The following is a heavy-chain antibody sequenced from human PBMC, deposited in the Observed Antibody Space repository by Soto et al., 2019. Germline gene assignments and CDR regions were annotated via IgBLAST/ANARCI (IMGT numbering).Heavy chain of an antibody. J-gene: IGHJ4*02. Sequence: GGSLRLSCAASGFTVSSNYMSWVRQAPGKGLDWVSLISSGGSAYYADSVKGRFTISRDNSKNTLYLQMNSLRAEDTAVYYCAKDVIEEAGPLDYWGQGTLVTVSS. CDR2: ISSGGSA. CDR3: AKDVIEEAGPLDY. D-gene: IGHD6-19*01. V-gene: IGHV3-66*02. CDR1: GFTVSSNY.